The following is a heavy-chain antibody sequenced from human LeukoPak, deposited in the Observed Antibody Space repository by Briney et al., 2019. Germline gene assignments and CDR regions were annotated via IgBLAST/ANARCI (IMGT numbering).Heavy chain of an antibody. CDR3: AKEDHYDSSGYLDY. J-gene: IGHJ4*02. V-gene: IGHV3-30*18. CDR1: GFTFSNAW. CDR2: ISYDGSNK. D-gene: IGHD3-22*01. Sequence: GGSLRLSCAASGFTFSNAWMSWVRQAPGKGLEWVAVISYDGSNKYYADSVKGRFTISRDNSKNTLYLQMNSLRAEDTAVYYCAKEDHYDSSGYLDYWGQGTLVTVSS.